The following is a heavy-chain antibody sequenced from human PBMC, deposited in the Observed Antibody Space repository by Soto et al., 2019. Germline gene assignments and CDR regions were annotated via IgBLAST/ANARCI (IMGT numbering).Heavy chain of an antibody. Sequence: QVQLVQSGAEVKKPGSSVKVSCKASGGSFMSQAISWVRQAPDQGPEWMGGIIPFSGTVTYTQRFQGRLTLRADEPTKTAYMEFSSLRSEDTAMYYCARGSYDSYAGFFGMAVWGQGTTVTVS. J-gene: IGHJ6*02. CDR1: GGSFMSQA. D-gene: IGHD3-10*01. V-gene: IGHV1-69*01. CDR2: IIPFSGTV. CDR3: ARGSYDSYAGFFGMAV.